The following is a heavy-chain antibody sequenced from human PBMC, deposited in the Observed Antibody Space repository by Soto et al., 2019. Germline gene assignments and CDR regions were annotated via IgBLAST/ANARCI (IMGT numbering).Heavy chain of an antibody. D-gene: IGHD6-19*01. CDR2: ISYDGSNK. Sequence: GGSLRLSCAASGFTFSSYGMHWVRQAPGKGLEWVAVISYDGSNKYYADSVKGRFTISRDNSKNTLYLQMNSLRAYYTAVYYCAKDYSSGWQTFDPWGQGTLVTVSS. J-gene: IGHJ5*02. CDR3: AKDYSSGWQTFDP. V-gene: IGHV3-30*18. CDR1: GFTFSSYG.